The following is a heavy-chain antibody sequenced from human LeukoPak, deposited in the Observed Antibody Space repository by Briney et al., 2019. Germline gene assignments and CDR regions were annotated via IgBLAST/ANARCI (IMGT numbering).Heavy chain of an antibody. J-gene: IGHJ3*02. D-gene: IGHD3-22*01. V-gene: IGHV3-23*01. Sequence: GGSLRLSCAASGFTFSSYAMSWVRQAPGKGLEWVSAISGSGGSTYYADSVKGRFTISRDNSKNTLYLQMNSLRAEDTAVYYCARGSMYYYDSSGLDAFDIWGQGTMVTVSS. CDR2: ISGSGGST. CDR3: ARGSMYYYDSSGLDAFDI. CDR1: GFTFSSYA.